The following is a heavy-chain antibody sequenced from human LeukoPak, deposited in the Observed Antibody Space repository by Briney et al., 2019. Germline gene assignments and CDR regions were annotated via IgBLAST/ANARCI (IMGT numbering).Heavy chain of an antibody. CDR3: ARDSAYYGDYDH. CDR1: GFTFSSYS. J-gene: IGHJ5*02. CDR2: ISSSSSYI. Sequence: KPGGSLRLSCAASGFTFSSYSMNWVRQAPGKGLEWVSSISSSSSYIYYADSVKGRFTISRDNAKNSLYLQMNSLRAEDTAVYYCARDSAYYGDYDHWGQGTLVTVSS. V-gene: IGHV3-21*01. D-gene: IGHD4-17*01.